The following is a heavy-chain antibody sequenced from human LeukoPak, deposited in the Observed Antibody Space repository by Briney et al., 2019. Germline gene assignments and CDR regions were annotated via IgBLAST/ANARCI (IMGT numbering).Heavy chain of an antibody. Sequence: SETLSLTCTVSGGSISSSSYYWGWIRQPPGKGLEWIGSFYYSGNTYYNPSLKSRVTISVDTSKNQFSLKLSSVTAADTAVYYCARLGSSDAFDIWGQGTVVTVSS. CDR3: ARLGSSDAFDI. J-gene: IGHJ3*02. V-gene: IGHV4-39*01. CDR1: GGSISSSSYY. CDR2: FYYSGNT. D-gene: IGHD1-26*01.